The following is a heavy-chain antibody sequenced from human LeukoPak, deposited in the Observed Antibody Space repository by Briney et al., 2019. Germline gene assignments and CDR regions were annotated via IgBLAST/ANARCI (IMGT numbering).Heavy chain of an antibody. CDR2: IWHDGSKE. D-gene: IGHD1-1*01. Sequence: GGSLRLSCAASGFTFSSYWLSWVRQPPGKGLEWVAVIWHDGSKEDYADSVRGRFTISRDNSKNTLYLEMDSLRAEDTAVYYCAKELSNWNYFDYWGQGTLVTASS. J-gene: IGHJ4*02. CDR1: GFTFSSYW. CDR3: AKELSNWNYFDY. V-gene: IGHV3-33*06.